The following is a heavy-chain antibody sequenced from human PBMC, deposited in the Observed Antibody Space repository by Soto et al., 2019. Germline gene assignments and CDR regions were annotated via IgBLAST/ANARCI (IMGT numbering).Heavy chain of an antibody. CDR1: GGSISSYY. V-gene: IGHV4-59*01. CDR2: IYYSGST. CDR3: ARDLTQKAYNWFDP. Sequence: SETLSLTCTVSGGSISSYYWSWIRQPPGKGLEWIGYIYYSGSTNYNPSLKSRVTISVDTSKNQFSLKLSSVTAADTAVYYCARDLTQKAYNWFDPWGQGTLVTVSS. J-gene: IGHJ5*02.